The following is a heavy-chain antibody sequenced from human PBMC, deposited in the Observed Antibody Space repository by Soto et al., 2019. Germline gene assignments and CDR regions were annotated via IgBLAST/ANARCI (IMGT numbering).Heavy chain of an antibody. CDR2: IIPIFGTA. CDR3: ARSQGSSSSLDLYYYYYYGRDV. CDR1: GGTFSSYA. D-gene: IGHD2-2*01. Sequence: QVQLVQSGAEVKKPGSSVKVSCTAPGGTFSSYAISWVRQAPGQGLEWMGGIIPIFGTAKYAQKFQGRVTITVDESTSTGYMELSSLRSEDTAVYYCARSQGSSSSLDLYYYYYYGRDVWGQGTTVTVSS. V-gene: IGHV1-69*01. J-gene: IGHJ6*02.